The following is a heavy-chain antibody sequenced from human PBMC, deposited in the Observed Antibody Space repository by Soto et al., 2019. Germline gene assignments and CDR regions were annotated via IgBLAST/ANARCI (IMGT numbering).Heavy chain of an antibody. Sequence: ASVKVSCKASGYTFTSYYIHWVRQAPGQGLEWMGIVNPSGDNTNYAQKFRGRVTMTRDTSTNTVHMELSSLRSEDTAVYYCARGPPAYSSGWYPLRYWGQGTLVTVSS. D-gene: IGHD6-19*01. CDR2: VNPSGDNT. J-gene: IGHJ4*02. CDR3: ARGPPAYSSGWYPLRY. V-gene: IGHV1-46*01. CDR1: GYTFTSYY.